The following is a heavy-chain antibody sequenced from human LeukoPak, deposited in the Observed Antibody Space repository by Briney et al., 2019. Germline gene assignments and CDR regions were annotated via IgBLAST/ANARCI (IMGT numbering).Heavy chain of an antibody. D-gene: IGHD2-2*01. CDR2: INGTAINT. CDR1: GFTIMNSA. CDR3: AKVKNRYCSSTSCYVFDY. Sequence: GGSLRLSCAASGFTIMNSAMNWVRQAPGKGLEWVSAINGTAINTDYADSVKGRFTISRDNFKSTVFLQMNSLRAEDTAVYYCAKVKNRYCSSTSCYVFDYWGRGTLVTVSS. V-gene: IGHV3-23*01. J-gene: IGHJ4*02.